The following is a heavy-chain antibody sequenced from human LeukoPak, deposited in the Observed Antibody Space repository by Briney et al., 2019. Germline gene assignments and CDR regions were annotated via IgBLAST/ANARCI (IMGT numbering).Heavy chain of an antibody. CDR1: GFTVSSNY. V-gene: IGHV3-30*02. CDR3: AKDQWNYYYDSSGYYADY. D-gene: IGHD3-22*01. Sequence: GGSLRLSCAASGFTVSSNYMSWVRQAPGKGLEWVSFIRYDGATKYYADSLKGRFTISRDNSMNTLYLQMNSLRTEDTALYYCAKDQWNYYYDSSGYYADYWGQGTLVTVSS. J-gene: IGHJ4*02. CDR2: IRYDGATK.